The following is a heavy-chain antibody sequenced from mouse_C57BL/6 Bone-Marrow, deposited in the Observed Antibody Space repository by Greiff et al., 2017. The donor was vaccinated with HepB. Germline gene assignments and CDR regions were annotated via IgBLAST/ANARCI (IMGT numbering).Heavy chain of an antibody. D-gene: IGHD1-1*01. V-gene: IGHV2-9-1*01. J-gene: IGHJ4*01. CDR2: IWTGGGT. CDR1: GFSLTSYA. Sequence: VKLMESGPGLVAPSQSLSITCTVSGFSLTSYAISWVRQPPGKGLEWLGVIWTGGGTNYNSALKSRLSISKDNSKSQVFLKMNSLQTDDTARYYCARNSDYYGEAYYAMDYWGQGTSVTVSS. CDR3: ARNSDYYGEAYYAMDY.